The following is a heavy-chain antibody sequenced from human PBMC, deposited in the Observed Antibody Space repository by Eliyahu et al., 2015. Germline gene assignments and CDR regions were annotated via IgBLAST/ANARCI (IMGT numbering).Heavy chain of an antibody. D-gene: IGHD2-2*01. J-gene: IGHJ4*02. Sequence: QVQLVQSGAEVKKPGASVKVSCKASGYTFTGYYIHWVRQAPGQGLEWMGWINPNSGGTKYAQKFQGRVTLTRDTSISTVYMELSRLTSDDTAVYYCARLIVVVPADTDSYDYWGQGTPVTVST. CDR3: ARLIVVVPADTDSYDY. CDR1: GYTFTGYY. V-gene: IGHV1-2*02. CDR2: INPNSGGT.